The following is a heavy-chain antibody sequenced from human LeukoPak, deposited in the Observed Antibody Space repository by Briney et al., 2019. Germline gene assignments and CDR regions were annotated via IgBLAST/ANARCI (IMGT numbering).Heavy chain of an antibody. V-gene: IGHV4-61*02. D-gene: IGHD2-15*01. CDR3: ARNSIYCSSGSCYSDY. CDR2: IYTSGST. Sequence: PSETLSLTCTVSGGSISSGSYYWSWIRQPAGKGLEWIGRIYTSGSTNYNPSLKSRVTISVDTSKNQFSLKLSSVTAADTAVYYCARNSIYCSSGSCYSDYWGQGTLVTVSS. J-gene: IGHJ4*02. CDR1: GGSISSGSYY.